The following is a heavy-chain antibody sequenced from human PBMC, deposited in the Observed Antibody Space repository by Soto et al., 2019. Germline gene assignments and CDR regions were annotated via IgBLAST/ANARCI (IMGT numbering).Heavy chain of an antibody. D-gene: IGHD2-21*02. V-gene: IGHV1-2*02. Sequence: QVELVQSGAEVKKPGASVKVSCKASGYTFTGYHMHWVRQAPGQGLEWMGWINPNSGVTIYAQKFQGRVIMTRETPVTTAYMELSRLTPVDTAVYYCARRLGLLVTPIPGYWGQGTLVSVSS. CDR3: ARRLGLLVTPIPGY. J-gene: IGHJ4*02. CDR2: INPNSGVT. CDR1: GYTFTGYH.